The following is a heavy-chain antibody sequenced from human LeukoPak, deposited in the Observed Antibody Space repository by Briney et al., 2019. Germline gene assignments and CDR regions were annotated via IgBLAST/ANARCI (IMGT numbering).Heavy chain of an antibody. V-gene: IGHV4-39*01. CDR2: IYYSGST. Sequence: PSETLSLTCPVYGGSFSGYYWGWIRQPPGKGLEWIGSIYYSGSTYYNPSLKSRVTISVDTSKNQFSLKLSSVTAADTAVYYCARRGSDYYGPSFDYWGQGTLVTVSS. J-gene: IGHJ4*02. D-gene: IGHD3-10*01. CDR3: ARRGSDYYGPSFDY. CDR1: GGSFSGYY.